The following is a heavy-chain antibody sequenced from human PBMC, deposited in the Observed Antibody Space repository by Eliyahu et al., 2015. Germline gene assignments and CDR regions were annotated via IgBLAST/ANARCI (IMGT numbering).Heavy chain of an antibody. J-gene: IGHJ5*02. D-gene: IGHD3-10*01. CDR1: GFSLSNARMG. V-gene: IGHV2-26*01. CDR2: IFSNDEK. Sequence: QVTLKESGPVLVKPTETLTLTCTVSGFSLSNARMGVSWIRQPPGKALEWLAHIFSNDEKSYSTSLKSRLTISKDTSKSQVVLTMTNMDPVDTATYYCARIIRGYYGSGSYSRWFDPWGQGTLVTVSS. CDR3: ARIIRGYYGSGSYSRWFDP.